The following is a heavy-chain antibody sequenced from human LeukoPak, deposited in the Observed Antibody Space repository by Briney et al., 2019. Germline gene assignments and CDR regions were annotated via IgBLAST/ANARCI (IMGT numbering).Heavy chain of an antibody. J-gene: IGHJ5*02. CDR2: IIPIFGTA. Sequence: SVKVSCKASGGTFSSYAISWVRQAPGQGLEWMGGIIPIFGTANYAQKFQGRVTIIADESTSTAYMELSSLRSEDTAVYYCAREEVGEYYYDSSGYSSWLDPWGQGTLVTVSS. V-gene: IGHV1-69*13. D-gene: IGHD3-22*01. CDR1: GGTFSSYA. CDR3: AREEVGEYYYDSSGYSSWLDP.